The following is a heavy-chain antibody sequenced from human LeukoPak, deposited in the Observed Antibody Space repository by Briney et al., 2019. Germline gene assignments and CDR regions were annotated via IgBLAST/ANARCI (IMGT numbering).Heavy chain of an antibody. CDR3: ASPSGREDYYYYGMDV. CDR2: IIPIFGIA. Sequence: SVKVSCKASGGTFSSYAISWVRQAPGQGLEWMGRIIPIFGIANYAQKFQGRVTITADKSTSTAYMELSSLRSEDTAVYYCASPSGREDYYYYGMDVWGQGTTAPSP. V-gene: IGHV1-69*04. CDR1: GGTFSSYA. J-gene: IGHJ6*02. D-gene: IGHD1-26*01.